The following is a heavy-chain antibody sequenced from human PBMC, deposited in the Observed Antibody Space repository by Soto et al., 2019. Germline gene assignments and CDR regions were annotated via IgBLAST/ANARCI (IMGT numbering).Heavy chain of an antibody. D-gene: IGHD4-4*01. CDR3: ARDRLHFVLGYNWFDP. Sequence: PSETLSLTCTVSGGSISSGDYYWSWIRQPPGKGLEWIGYIYYSGSTYYNPSLKSRVTISVDTSKNQFSLKLSSVTAADTAVYYCARDRLHFVLGYNWFDPWGQGTLVTVSS. CDR1: GGSISSGDYY. V-gene: IGHV4-30-4*01. CDR2: IYYSGST. J-gene: IGHJ5*02.